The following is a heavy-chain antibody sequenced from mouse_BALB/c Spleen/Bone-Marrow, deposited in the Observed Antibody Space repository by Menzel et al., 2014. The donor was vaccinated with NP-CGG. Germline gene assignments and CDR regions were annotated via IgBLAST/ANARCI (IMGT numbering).Heavy chain of an antibody. J-gene: IGHJ2*01. V-gene: IGHV3-8*02. CDR3: ATYDGYCFDY. CDR2: ISYSGNT. D-gene: IGHD2-3*01. Sequence: EVKVVESGPSLVKPSQTLSLTCSVTGDSTTSGYWNWIRKFPGNKLEYMGYISYSGNTYYNPSLKSRISITRDTSKNQYYLQLNSVTTEDTATYYCATYDGYCFDYWGQGTTLTVSS. CDR1: GDSTTSGY.